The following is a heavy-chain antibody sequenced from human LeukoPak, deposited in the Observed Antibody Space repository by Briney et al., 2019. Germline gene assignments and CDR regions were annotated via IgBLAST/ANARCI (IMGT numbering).Heavy chain of an antibody. V-gene: IGHV1-69*04. J-gene: IGHJ6*02. CDR2: IIPILGIA. D-gene: IGHD4-17*01. CDR3: ARDFSGVGDYVPYYYYGMDV. CDR1: GGTFSSYA. Sequence: SVKVSCKASGGTFSSYAISWVRQAPGQGLGWMGRIIPILGIANYAQKFQGRVTITADKSTSTAYMELSSLRSEDTAVYHCARDFSGVGDYVPYYYYGMDVWGQGTTVTVSS.